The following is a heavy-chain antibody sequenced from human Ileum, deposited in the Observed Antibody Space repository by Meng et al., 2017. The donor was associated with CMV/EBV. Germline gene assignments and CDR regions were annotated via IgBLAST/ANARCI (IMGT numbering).Heavy chain of an antibody. CDR2: IYSSGTT. V-gene: IGHV4-39*07. CDR3: ARGAGWFDP. J-gene: IGHJ5*02. Sequence: QLQESGPGLVKPSETLSLICSVSGGPISSGIYYWGWIRQPPGKGLEWIGSIYSSGTTFHNSSLKSRVSISVDTSKNQFSLTLNSVTAADTAVYYCARGAGWFDPWGQGTLVTVSS. D-gene: IGHD6-19*01. CDR1: GGPISSGIYY.